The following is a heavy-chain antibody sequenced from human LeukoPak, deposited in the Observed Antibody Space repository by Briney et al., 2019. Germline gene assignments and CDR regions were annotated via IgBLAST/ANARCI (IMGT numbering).Heavy chain of an antibody. D-gene: IGHD2-21*02. CDR3: ARSLTSNTYCGGDRSFDN. CDR2: IYPGDSDT. V-gene: IGHV5-51*01. Sequence: GESLKISCKGSGYNFATYWIAWVRQMPGKGLEWMGIIYPGDSDTKYSPPFQGQVTISADKSIDTAFLQWSSLKPSDTAMYFCARSLTSNTYCGGDRSFDNWGQGSLVTVSS. CDR1: GYNFATYW. J-gene: IGHJ4*02.